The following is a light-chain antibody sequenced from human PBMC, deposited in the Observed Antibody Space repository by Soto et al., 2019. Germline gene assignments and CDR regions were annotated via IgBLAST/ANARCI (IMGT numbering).Light chain of an antibody. CDR3: SSYTRRSTWV. V-gene: IGLV2-14*01. CDR2: DVS. CDR1: SSDVGGYNY. Sequence: QSALTQPASVSGSPGQSIAISCTGTSSDVGGYNYVSWYQQHPGKTPNLMIYDVSNRPSGVSNRFSGSKSGNTASLTISGLQAEDEADYYCSSYTRRSTWVFGGGTKLTVL. J-gene: IGLJ3*02.